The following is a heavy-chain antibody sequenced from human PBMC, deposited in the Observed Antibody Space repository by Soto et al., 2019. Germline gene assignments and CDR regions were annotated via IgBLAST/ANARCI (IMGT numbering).Heavy chain of an antibody. D-gene: IGHD6-6*01. Sequence: EVQLVESGGCLVKPGGSLRLSCAASGFTFSSYSMNWVRQAPGKGLEWVSSISSSSSYIYYADSVKGRFTISRDNAKNSRYLQMNSLRAEDTAVYYCARVGGQLVPGFDYWGQGALVTVSS. J-gene: IGHJ4*02. V-gene: IGHV3-21*01. CDR2: ISSSSSYI. CDR3: ARVGGQLVPGFDY. CDR1: GFTFSSYS.